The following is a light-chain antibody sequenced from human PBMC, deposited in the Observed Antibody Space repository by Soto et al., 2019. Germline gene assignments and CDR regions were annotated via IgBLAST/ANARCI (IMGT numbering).Light chain of an antibody. J-gene: IGKJ2*01. V-gene: IGKV3-20*01. CDR1: ETIGRTY. Sequence: IVLTQSPGTLSLSPGERATVSCRASETIGRTYFAWYQHRPGRTPRLVLSATSNRAAGIPDRFGGSGSGADFTLAISGVEPEDFAVDYCHQYGSSPFSFGQGTKLEI. CDR3: HQYGSSPFS. CDR2: ATS.